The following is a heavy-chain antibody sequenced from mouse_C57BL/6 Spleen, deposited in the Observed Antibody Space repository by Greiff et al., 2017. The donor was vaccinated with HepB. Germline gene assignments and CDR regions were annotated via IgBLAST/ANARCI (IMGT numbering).Heavy chain of an antibody. J-gene: IGHJ4*01. CDR2: INPYNGGT. CDR3: ARRGGWGSSHYYAMDY. D-gene: IGHD1-1*01. CDR1: GYTFTDYY. Sequence: EVQLQQSGPVLVKPGASVKMSCKASGYTFTDYYMNWVKQSHGKSLEWIGVINPYNGGTSYNQKFKGKATLTVDKSSSTAYMELNSLTSEDSAVYYCARRGGWGSSHYYAMDYWGQGTSVTVSS. V-gene: IGHV1-19*01.